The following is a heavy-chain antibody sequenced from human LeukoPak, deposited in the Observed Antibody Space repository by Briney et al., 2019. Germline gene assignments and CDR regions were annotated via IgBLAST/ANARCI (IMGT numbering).Heavy chain of an antibody. D-gene: IGHD2/OR15-2a*01. CDR2: LNPSGEVR. Sequence: GGSLRLSCEASGFTLSDYKMNWVRQAAGKGPEWVSVLNPSGEVRYYADSVKGRFTISKDNSKNTLYLQMDSLRADDTAVYYCARAICNSGAGCYIRFDPWGHGTLVTVSS. CDR1: GFTLSDYK. V-gene: IGHV3-23*01. J-gene: IGHJ5*02. CDR3: ARAICNSGAGCYIRFDP.